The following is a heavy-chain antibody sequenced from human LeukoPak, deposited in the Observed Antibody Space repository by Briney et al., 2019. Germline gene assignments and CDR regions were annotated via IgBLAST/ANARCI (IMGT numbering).Heavy chain of an antibody. V-gene: IGHV4-61*02. J-gene: IGHJ4*02. CDR3: AREETHYDFWSGSNFDY. Sequence: SETLSLTCTVSGGSISSGSYYWSWIRQPAGKGLEWIGRIYTSGSTNYNPSLKSRVTISVDTSKNQFSLKLSSVTAADTAVYYCAREETHYDFWSGSNFDYWGQGTLVTVSS. CDR2: IYTSGST. D-gene: IGHD3-3*01. CDR1: GGSISSGSYY.